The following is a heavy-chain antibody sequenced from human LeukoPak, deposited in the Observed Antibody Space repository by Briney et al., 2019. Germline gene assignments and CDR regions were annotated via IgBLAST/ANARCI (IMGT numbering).Heavy chain of an antibody. D-gene: IGHD6-13*01. J-gene: IGHJ4*02. V-gene: IGHV4-59*01. Sequence: KPSETLSLTCTVSGGSISSYYWSWIRQPPGKGLEWIGYIYYTGSTKYNPSLKSRVIISVDTSKNQFSLKLRSVTAADTAVYYFVRGIAAAGLYFDYWGQGTLVTVSS. CDR3: VRGIAAAGLYFDY. CDR2: IYYTGST. CDR1: GGSISSYY.